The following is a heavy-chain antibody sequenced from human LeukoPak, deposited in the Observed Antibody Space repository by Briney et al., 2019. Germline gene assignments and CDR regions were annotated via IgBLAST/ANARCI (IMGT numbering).Heavy chain of an antibody. Sequence: SVKVSCKASGGTFSSYAISWVRQAPGQGLEWMGRIIPIFGTANYAQKFQGRVTITTDESTSTAYMELSSLRSEDTAVYYCARDKTEWVLREFNWFDPWGQGTLVTVSS. CDR2: IIPIFGTA. CDR3: ARDKTEWVLREFNWFDP. J-gene: IGHJ5*02. V-gene: IGHV1-69*05. D-gene: IGHD1-26*01. CDR1: GGTFSSYA.